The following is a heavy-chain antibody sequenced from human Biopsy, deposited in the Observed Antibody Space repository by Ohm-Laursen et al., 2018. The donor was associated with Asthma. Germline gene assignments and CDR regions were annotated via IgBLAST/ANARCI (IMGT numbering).Heavy chain of an antibody. CDR3: ARAQDYYDSRGYYRSFDY. CDR2: INYSGRT. J-gene: IGHJ4*02. Sequence: TLSLTCTVSYGSITCGGYYRTWPRQDPGKGLEMIGFINYSGRTYYNPSLKSRVSISIDTSKNQFSLKFSSVTAADTAVYYSARAQDYYDSRGYYRSFDYWGQGTLVTVSS. V-gene: IGHV4-31*03. CDR1: YGSITCGGYY. D-gene: IGHD3-22*01.